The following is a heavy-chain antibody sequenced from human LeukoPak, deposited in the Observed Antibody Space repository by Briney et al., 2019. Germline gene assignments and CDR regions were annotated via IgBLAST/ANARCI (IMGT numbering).Heavy chain of an antibody. Sequence: TGRSLRLSCAASGFTFSSYAMHWVRQAPGKGLEWGAVISYDGSNKYYADSVKGRFTISRDNSKNTLYLQMNSLRAEDTAVYYCARDAEYYYDSSGYYYWGPGTLVTVSS. V-gene: IGHV3-30*04. CDR3: ARDAEYYYDSSGYYY. D-gene: IGHD3-22*01. J-gene: IGHJ4*02. CDR1: GFTFSSYA. CDR2: ISYDGSNK.